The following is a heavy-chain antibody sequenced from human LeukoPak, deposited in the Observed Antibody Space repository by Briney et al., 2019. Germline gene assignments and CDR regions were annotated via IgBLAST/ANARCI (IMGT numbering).Heavy chain of an antibody. CDR1: GFTFSDYE. J-gene: IGHJ4*02. D-gene: IGHD4-17*01. Sequence: GWALRLSCAPSGFTFSDYEMNWVRQSPGKGLEWVSYISSSGSPIYYAASVKGRFTISRDNAKNSLYLQMTSLRAEDTAVYYCARLPVTGKVDYWGQGTLVTVSS. CDR2: ISSSGSPI. V-gene: IGHV3-48*03. CDR3: ARLPVTGKVDY.